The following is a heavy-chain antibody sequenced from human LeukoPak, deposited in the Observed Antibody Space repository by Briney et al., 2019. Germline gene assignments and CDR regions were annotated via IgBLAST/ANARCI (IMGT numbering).Heavy chain of an antibody. CDR1: GFTFSSHA. V-gene: IGHV3-30-3*01. J-gene: IGHJ4*02. CDR2: ISYDGSNK. CDR3: ARDQGVGYFDY. D-gene: IGHD1-26*01. Sequence: GRSLRLSCAASGFTFSSHAMHWVRQAPGKGLEWVAVISYDGSNKYYADSVKGRFTISRDNSKNTLYLQMNSLRAEDTAVYYCARDQGVGYFDYWGQGTLVTVSS.